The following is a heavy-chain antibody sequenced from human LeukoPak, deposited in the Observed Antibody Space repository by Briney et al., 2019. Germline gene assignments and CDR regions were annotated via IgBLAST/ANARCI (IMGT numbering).Heavy chain of an antibody. CDR2: INHSGST. Sequence: SETLSLTCAVYGGSFSGYYWSWIRQPPGKGLEWIGEINHSGSTNYNPSLKSRVTISVDTSKNQFSLKLSSVTAADTAVYYCARIRGYSGYGGFWGQGTLVTVSS. V-gene: IGHV4-34*01. CDR1: GGSFSGYY. J-gene: IGHJ4*02. D-gene: IGHD5-12*01. CDR3: ARIRGYSGYGGF.